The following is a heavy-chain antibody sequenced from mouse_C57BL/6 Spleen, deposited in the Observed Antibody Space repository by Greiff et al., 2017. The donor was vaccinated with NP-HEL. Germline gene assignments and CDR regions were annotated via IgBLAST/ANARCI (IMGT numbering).Heavy chain of an antibody. CDR1: GFSLTSYG. J-gene: IGHJ4*01. CDR3: AKNRGYSNPSYAMDY. D-gene: IGHD2-5*01. Sequence: QVQLQQSGPGLVQPSQSLSITCTVSGFSLTSYGVHWVRQSPGKGLEWLGVIWRGGSTDYNAAFMSRLSITKDNSKSQVFFKMNSLQADDTAIYYCAKNRGYSNPSYAMDYWGQGTSVTVSS. CDR2: IWRGGST. V-gene: IGHV2-5*01.